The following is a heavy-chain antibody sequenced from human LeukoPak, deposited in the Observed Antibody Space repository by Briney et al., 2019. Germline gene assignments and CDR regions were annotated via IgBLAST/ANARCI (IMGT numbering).Heavy chain of an antibody. CDR3: ARLGGRGYCSSSSCRGNWFDP. CDR2: IYHSEST. Sequence: SETLSLTCAVSGGSVSSSNWWSWVRQPPGKGLEWIGKIYHSESTNSNPSLKSRVTISVDKSKNRFSLKLSSVTAADTAVYYCARLGGRGYCSSSSCRGNWFDPWGQRTLVTVSS. CDR1: GGSVSSSNW. D-gene: IGHD2-15*01. V-gene: IGHV4-4*02. J-gene: IGHJ5*02.